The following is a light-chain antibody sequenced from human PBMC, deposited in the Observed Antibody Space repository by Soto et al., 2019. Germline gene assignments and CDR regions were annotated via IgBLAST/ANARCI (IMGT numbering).Light chain of an antibody. CDR1: SSNIGSNY. CDR3: AAWDDSLSGGV. Sequence: QVVLTQPPSASGTPGQRVTISCSGSSSNIGSNYVYWYQQLPGTAPKLLIYRNNQRPSGVPDRFSGSKSGTSASLAISGLRSEDEADYYCAAWDDSLSGGVFGTGTKLTVL. V-gene: IGLV1-47*01. J-gene: IGLJ1*01. CDR2: RNN.